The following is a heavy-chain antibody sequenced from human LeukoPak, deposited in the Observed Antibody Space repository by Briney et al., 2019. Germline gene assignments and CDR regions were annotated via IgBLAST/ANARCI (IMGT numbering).Heavy chain of an antibody. CDR1: GFTFSSYS. CDR2: ISSSSSYI. D-gene: IGHD4-17*01. J-gene: IGHJ4*02. CDR3: ARDRSLRFDY. V-gene: IGHV3-21*01. Sequence: GGSLRLSCAASGFTFSSYSMNWVRQAPGKGLEWVSSISSSSSYIYYADSVKGRFTISRDNAKNSLYPQMNSLRAEDTAVYYCARDRSLRFDYWGQGTLVTVPS.